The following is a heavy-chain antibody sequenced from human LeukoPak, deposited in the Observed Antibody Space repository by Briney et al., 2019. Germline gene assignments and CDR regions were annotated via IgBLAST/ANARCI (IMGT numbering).Heavy chain of an antibody. CDR2: IYYSGST. CDR3: ARDPSGSSFGMVV. J-gene: IGHJ6*04. D-gene: IGHD1-26*01. CDR1: GGSISSGGYY. V-gene: IGHV4-31*03. Sequence: PSETLSLTCTVSGGSISSGGYYWSWIRQHPGRGLEWIGYIYYSGSTYYNPSLKSRVTISVDTSKNQFSLKLSSVTAADTAVYYCARDPSGSSFGMVVWGEGTTVTVSS.